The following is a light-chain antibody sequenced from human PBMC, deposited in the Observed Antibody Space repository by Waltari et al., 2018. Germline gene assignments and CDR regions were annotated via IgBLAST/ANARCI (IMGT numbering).Light chain of an antibody. V-gene: IGLV2-14*03. J-gene: IGLJ1*01. CDR3: SSYTSSRINV. CDR1: SSAIGGYNY. Sequence: QSVLTQPASVSGSPGQSITISCTGPSSAIGGYNYVSWYQQHPGRAPKPMIYDVTNRPSGVSDRFSASKSGNTASLTISGLQAEDEADYYCSSYTSSRINVFGAGTKVTVL. CDR2: DVT.